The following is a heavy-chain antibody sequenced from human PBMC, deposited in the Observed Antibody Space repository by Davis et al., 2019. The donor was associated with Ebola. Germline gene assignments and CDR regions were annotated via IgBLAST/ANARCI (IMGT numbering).Heavy chain of an antibody. V-gene: IGHV2-26*01. CDR1: GFSLSNARMG. CDR3: ARPRGIVGADYYYGMDV. J-gene: IGHJ6*02. D-gene: IGHD1-26*01. CDR2: IFSNDEK. Sequence: SGPTLVKPTETLTLTCTVSGFSLSNARMGVSWIRQPPGKALEWLAHIFSNDEKSYSTSLKSRLTISKDTSKSQVVLTMTNMDPVDTATYYCARPRGIVGADYYYGMDVWGQGTTVTVPS.